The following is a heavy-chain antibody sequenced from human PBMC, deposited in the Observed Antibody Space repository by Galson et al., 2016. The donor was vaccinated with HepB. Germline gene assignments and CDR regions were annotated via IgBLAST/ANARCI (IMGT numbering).Heavy chain of an antibody. CDR1: GYNFASSW. V-gene: IGHV5-51*01. CDR3: ARMQGLVDWYLDL. J-gene: IGHJ2*01. D-gene: IGHD2-15*01. CDR2: IYPGDSDT. Sequence: QSGAEVKKPGESLQISCNGSGYNFASSWIVWVRQRPGKGMEWMGIIYPGDSDTRYSSSFQGQGTISADKSISTADLEWSSLGASDSAVYYCARMQGLVDWYLDLWGQGTLVTVSS.